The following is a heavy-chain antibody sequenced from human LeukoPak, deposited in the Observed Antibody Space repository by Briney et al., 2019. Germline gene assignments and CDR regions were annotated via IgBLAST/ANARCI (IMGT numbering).Heavy chain of an antibody. V-gene: IGHV3-23*01. J-gene: IGHJ4*02. CDR2: ISGSGGST. D-gene: IGHD3-9*01. CDR1: GFTFSSYA. CDR3: AKGRGYDILTGYDY. Sequence: PGGSPRLSCAASGFTFSSYAMSWVRQAPGKGLEWVSAISGSGGSTYYADSVKGRFTISRDNSKNTLYLQMNSLRAEDTAVYYCAKGRGYDILTGYDYWGQGTLVTVSS.